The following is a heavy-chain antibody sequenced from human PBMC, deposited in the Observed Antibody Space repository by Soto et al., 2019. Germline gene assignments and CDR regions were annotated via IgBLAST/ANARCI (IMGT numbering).Heavy chain of an antibody. V-gene: IGHV3-21*01. Sequence: GGSLRLSCAASGFTFTTCSLTWVRQAPGKGLEWVSSISSSGTYIFYADSVKGRFTISRDNAKNSLYLQMNSLRAEDTAVYFCARDRARTTNAFDIWGQGTMVTVSS. D-gene: IGHD3-10*01. CDR1: GFTFTTCS. CDR3: ARDRARTTNAFDI. J-gene: IGHJ3*02. CDR2: ISSSGTYI.